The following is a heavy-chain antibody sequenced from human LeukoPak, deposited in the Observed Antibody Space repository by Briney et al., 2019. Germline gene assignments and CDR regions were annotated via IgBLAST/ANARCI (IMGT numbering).Heavy chain of an antibody. V-gene: IGHV1-8*01. CDR1: GYTFTSYD. Sequence: ASVKVSCKASGYTFTSYDINWVRQATGQGLEWMGWMNPNSGNTGYAQKFQGRVTMTRNTSISTAYMELSSLRSEDAAVYYCAREASGSYYQNDYWGQGTLVTVSS. D-gene: IGHD1-26*01. CDR2: MNPNSGNT. J-gene: IGHJ4*02. CDR3: AREASGSYYQNDY.